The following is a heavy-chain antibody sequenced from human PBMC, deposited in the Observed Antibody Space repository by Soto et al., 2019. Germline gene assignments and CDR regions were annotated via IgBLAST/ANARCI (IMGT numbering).Heavy chain of an antibody. CDR2: IYYSGST. CDR1: GGSISSYY. V-gene: IGHV4-59*01. D-gene: IGHD6-13*01. Sequence: SETLSLTCTVSGGSISSYYWSWIRQPPGKGLEWIGYIYYSGSTNYNPSLKSRVTISVDTSKNQFSLKLSSVTAADTAVYYCARDRVYSRSVDWFDPWGQGTLVTVSS. J-gene: IGHJ5*02. CDR3: ARDRVYSRSVDWFDP.